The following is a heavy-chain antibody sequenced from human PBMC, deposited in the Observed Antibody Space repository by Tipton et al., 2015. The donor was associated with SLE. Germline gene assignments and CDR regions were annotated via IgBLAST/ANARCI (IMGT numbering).Heavy chain of an antibody. CDR3: ARGRSGYDY. J-gene: IGHJ4*02. CDR2: IYYSGST. V-gene: IGHV4-59*11. CDR1: GGSISSHY. Sequence: LSLTSTVSGGSISSHYWSWIRQPPGKGLEWIGYIYYSGSTNYNPSLKSRVTISVDTSKNQFSLKLSSVTAADTAVYYCARGRSGYDYWGQGTLVTVSS. D-gene: IGHD3-3*01.